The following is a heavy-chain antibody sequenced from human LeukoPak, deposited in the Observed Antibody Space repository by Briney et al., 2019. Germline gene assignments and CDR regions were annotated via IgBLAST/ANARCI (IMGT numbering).Heavy chain of an antibody. Sequence: SETLSLTCTVSGGSISSSSYYCGWIRQPPGKGLEWIGSIYYSGSTYYNPSLKSRVTISVDTSKNQFSLKLSSVTAADMTVHYCARYCDFWGGYCDYWGQGTLVTVPS. D-gene: IGHD3-3*01. V-gene: IGHV4-39*01. CDR3: ARYCDFWGGYCDY. CDR1: GGSISSSSYY. J-gene: IGHJ4*02. CDR2: IYYSGST.